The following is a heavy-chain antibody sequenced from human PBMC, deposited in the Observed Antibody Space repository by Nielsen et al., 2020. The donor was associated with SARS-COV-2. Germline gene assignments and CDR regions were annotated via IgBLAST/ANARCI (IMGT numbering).Heavy chain of an antibody. CDR2: ISSSSSYI. V-gene: IGHV3-21*04. D-gene: IGHD4-23*01. CDR1: GFTFSSYS. Sequence: GGSLRLSCAASGFTFSSYSMNWVRQAPGKGLEWVSSISSSSSYIYYTDSVKGRFTISRDNAKNSLYLQMNSLRAEDTALYYCAKVDSNSPVYWGQGTLVTVSS. J-gene: IGHJ4*02. CDR3: AKVDSNSPVY.